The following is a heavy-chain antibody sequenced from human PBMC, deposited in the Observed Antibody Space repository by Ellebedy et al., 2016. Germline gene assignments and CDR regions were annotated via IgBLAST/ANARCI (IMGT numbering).Heavy chain of an antibody. J-gene: IGHJ4*02. CDR2: IRHDGSEE. V-gene: IGHV3-7*01. CDR3: AREEGAFWSCDY. CDR1: AFAFLSYW. D-gene: IGHD1-26*01. Sequence: GGSLRLXCAASAFAFLSYWMSWVSQAPGKGLEWVAHIRHDGSEEPYVDSVKGRFTISRDNTKNSLYLQMNSLRAEDTAVYYCAREEGAFWSCDYWGQGTLVTVSS.